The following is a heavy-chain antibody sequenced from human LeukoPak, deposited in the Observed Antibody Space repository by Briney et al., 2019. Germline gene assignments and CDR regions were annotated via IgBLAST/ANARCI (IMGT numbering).Heavy chain of an antibody. CDR2: IRYDGSNK. J-gene: IGHJ4*02. Sequence: PGGSLRLSCAASGFTFSSYGMHWVRQAPGKGLEWVAFIRYDGSNKYYADSVKGRFTISRDNSKNTLYLQMNSLRAEDTAVYYCAKDNSYYYDSSGYSYFDYWGQGTLVTVSS. V-gene: IGHV3-30*02. CDR1: GFTFSSYG. CDR3: AKDNSYYYDSSGYSYFDY. D-gene: IGHD3-22*01.